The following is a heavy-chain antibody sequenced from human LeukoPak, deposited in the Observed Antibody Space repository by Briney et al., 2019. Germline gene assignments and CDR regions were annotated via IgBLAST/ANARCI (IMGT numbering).Heavy chain of an antibody. CDR1: GFTVSSNY. V-gene: IGHV3-53*01. CDR3: VREDTPATANY. J-gene: IGHJ4*02. Sequence: GGSLRLSCATSGFTVSSNYMSWVRQAPGKGLEWVALIYTGGTTSYADSVTGRFTISRDNSKDTLFLQMHSLRPGDTAVYYCVREDTPATANYWGQGTLVTISS. D-gene: IGHD2-21*02. CDR2: IYTGGTT.